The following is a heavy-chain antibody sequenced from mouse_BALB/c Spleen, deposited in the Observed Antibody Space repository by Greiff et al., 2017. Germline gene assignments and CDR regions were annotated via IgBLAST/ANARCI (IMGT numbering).Heavy chain of an antibody. D-gene: IGHD2-3*01. CDR1: GYTFTSYW. J-gene: IGHJ3*01. CDR2: IYPGDGDT. Sequence: VQLHQSGAELARPGASVKLSCKASGYTFTSYWMQWVKQRPGQGLEWIGAIYPGDGDTRYTQKFKGKATLTADKSSSTAYMQLSSLASEDSAVYYCARDGYYPFAYWGQGTLVTVSA. CDR3: ARDGYYPFAY. V-gene: IGHV1-87*01.